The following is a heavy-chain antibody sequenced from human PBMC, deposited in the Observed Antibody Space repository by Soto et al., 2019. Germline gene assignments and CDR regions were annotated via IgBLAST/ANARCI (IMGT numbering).Heavy chain of an antibody. J-gene: IGHJ3*02. CDR1: GGSISSYY. CDR2: IYYSGST. V-gene: IGHV4-59*08. Sequence: QVQPQESGPGLVKPSETLSLTCTVSGGSISSYYWSWIRQPPGKGLEWIGYIYYSGSTNYNPSLKSRVTISVDTSKNHFSLKLSSVTAADTAVYYCAGAPGGCSSTSCWLDAFDIWCQGTMVTVSS. CDR3: AGAPGGCSSTSCWLDAFDI. D-gene: IGHD2-2*01.